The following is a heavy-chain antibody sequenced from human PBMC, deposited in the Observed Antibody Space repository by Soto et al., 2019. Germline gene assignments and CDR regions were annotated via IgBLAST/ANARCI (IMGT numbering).Heavy chain of an antibody. D-gene: IGHD2-21*01. CDR2: ISSGSSTI. Sequence: GGSLRLSCAASGFTFSSYSMNWVRQAPGKGLEWVSYISSGSSTIHYADSVKGRFTISRDNAKNSLYLQMNNLRAEDTAVYYCAREPPIWLQIDDWGQGTLVTVSS. CDR3: AREPPIWLQIDD. V-gene: IGHV3-48*01. CDR1: GFTFSSYS. J-gene: IGHJ4*02.